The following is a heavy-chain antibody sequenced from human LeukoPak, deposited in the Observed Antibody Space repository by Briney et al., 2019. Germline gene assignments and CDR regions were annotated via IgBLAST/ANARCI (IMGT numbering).Heavy chain of an antibody. CDR3: ARGALRDDAFDI. Sequence: SVKVSCKASGGTFSSYAISWVRQAPGQGLEWMGGMIPIFGTANYAQKFQGRVTITADESTSTAYMELSSLRSEDTAVYYCARGALRDDAFDIWGQGTMVTVSS. D-gene: IGHD3-16*01. V-gene: IGHV1-69*13. J-gene: IGHJ3*02. CDR1: GGTFSSYA. CDR2: MIPIFGTA.